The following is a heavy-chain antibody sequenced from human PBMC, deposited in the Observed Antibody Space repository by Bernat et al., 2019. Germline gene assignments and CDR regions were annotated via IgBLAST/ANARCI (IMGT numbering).Heavy chain of an antibody. Sequence: QVQLQESGPGLVKPSETLSLTCSVSGDDIKSYYWNWIRQPPGKGLEWIGFTHYTGAALYNPSLKSRVSTSVDTSKSQFSLRLNSVTAADTAVYYCAKWGEANIAAPVRAFDIWSQGTMVTVSS. CDR2: THYTGAA. V-gene: IGHV4-59*01. J-gene: IGHJ3*02. CDR1: GDDIKSYY. CDR3: AKWGEANIAAPVRAFDI. D-gene: IGHD6-25*01.